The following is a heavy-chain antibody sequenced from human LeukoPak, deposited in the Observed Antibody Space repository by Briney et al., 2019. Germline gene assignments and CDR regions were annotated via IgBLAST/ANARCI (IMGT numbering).Heavy chain of an antibody. J-gene: IGHJ6*03. V-gene: IGHV4-31*03. D-gene: IGHD2-2*01. CDR2: IYYSGST. CDR3: ARGRPPVVPAAKGHYYYYMYV. CDR1: GGSISSGGYY. Sequence: SQTLSLTCTVSGGSISSGGYYWSWIRQHPGRGLEWIGYIYYSGSTYYNPSLKSRVTISVDTSKNQFSLKLSSVTAADTAVYYCARGRPPVVPAAKGHYYYYMYVWGKGTTVTVSS.